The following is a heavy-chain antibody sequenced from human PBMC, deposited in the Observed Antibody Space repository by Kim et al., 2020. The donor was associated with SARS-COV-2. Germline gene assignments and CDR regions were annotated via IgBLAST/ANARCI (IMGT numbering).Heavy chain of an antibody. CDR3: ARRSATANYFDY. Sequence: SETLSLTCTVSGGSISSSSYYWGWIRQPPGKGLEWIGSIYYSGSTYYNPSLKSRVTISVDTSKNQFSLKLSSVTAADTAVYYCARRSATANYFDYWGQGT. D-gene: IGHD4-4*01. J-gene: IGHJ4*02. V-gene: IGHV4-39*01. CDR2: IYYSGST. CDR1: GGSISSSSYY.